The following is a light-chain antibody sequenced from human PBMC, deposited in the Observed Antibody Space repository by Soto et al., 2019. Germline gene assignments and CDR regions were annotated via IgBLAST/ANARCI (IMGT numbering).Light chain of an antibody. Sequence: QSVLTQPASVSGSPGQSITISCTGTSSDVGGYNYVSWYQQHPGKAPKLMIYDVSNRVSGVSNRFSRSKSGNTASLTISEFQAEDEGDYYCSSYTSSSTLDVFGTGTKLTVL. CDR1: SSDVGGYNY. CDR3: SSYTSSSTLDV. CDR2: DVS. V-gene: IGLV2-14*03. J-gene: IGLJ1*01.